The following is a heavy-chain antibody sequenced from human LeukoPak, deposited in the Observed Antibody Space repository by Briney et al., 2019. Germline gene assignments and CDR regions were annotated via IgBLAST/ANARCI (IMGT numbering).Heavy chain of an antibody. CDR1: GGSISSYY. D-gene: IGHD3-22*01. CDR3: ARYYYDSSGYRYYYYYYMDV. J-gene: IGHJ6*03. V-gene: IGHV4-4*09. CDR2: IYTSGST. Sequence: SETPSLTCTVSGGSISSYYWSWIRQPPGKGLEWIGYIYTSGSTNYNPSLKSRVTISVDTSKNQFSLKLSSVTAADTAVYYCARYYYDSSGYRYYYYYYMDVWGKGTTVTVSS.